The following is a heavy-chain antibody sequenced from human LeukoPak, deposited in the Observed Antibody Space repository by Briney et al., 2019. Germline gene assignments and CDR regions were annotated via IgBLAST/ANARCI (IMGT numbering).Heavy chain of an antibody. Sequence: GGSLRLSCTVSGFTVSSNSMSWVRQAPGKGLEWVSFIYSAGSIYYSDSVKGRFTISIDNSKNTLYLQMNSLRAEDTAVYYCARRAGAYTHPYDYWGQGTPVIVSS. CDR1: GFTVSSNS. J-gene: IGHJ4*02. V-gene: IGHV3-53*01. CDR3: ARRAGAYTHPYDY. D-gene: IGHD3-16*01. CDR2: IYSAGSI.